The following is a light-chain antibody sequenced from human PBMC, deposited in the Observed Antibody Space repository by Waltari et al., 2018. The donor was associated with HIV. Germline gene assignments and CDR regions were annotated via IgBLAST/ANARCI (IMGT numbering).Light chain of an antibody. V-gene: IGLV1-44*01. CDR1: ISNIGTNS. J-gene: IGLJ3*02. CDR3: AARDDILSGSWV. CDR2: SDS. Sequence: HSVLTQAPSASGTLGQRVTISCSGSISNIGTNSVSWFPQLPGMSPRLIIFSDSRRPSGGPARFSASKACTSASLAIDGLESGDEADYYCAARDDILSGSWVFGGGT.